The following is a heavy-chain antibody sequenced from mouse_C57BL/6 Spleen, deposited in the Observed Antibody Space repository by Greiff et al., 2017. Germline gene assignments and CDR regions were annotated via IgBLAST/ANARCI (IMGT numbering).Heavy chain of an antibody. CDR3: ARNYYGSPLDFDY. CDR2: ISSGSSTI. D-gene: IGHD1-1*01. Sequence: EVQLQQSGGGLVKPGGSLKLSCAASGFTFSDYGMHWVRQAPEKGLEWVAYISSGSSTIYYADTVKGLFTISRDNAKNTLFLQMTSLRSEDTAMYYGARNYYGSPLDFDYWGQGTTRTVSS. V-gene: IGHV5-17*01. J-gene: IGHJ2*01. CDR1: GFTFSDYG.